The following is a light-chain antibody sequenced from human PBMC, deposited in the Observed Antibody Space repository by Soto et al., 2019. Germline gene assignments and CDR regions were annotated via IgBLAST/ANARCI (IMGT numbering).Light chain of an antibody. CDR3: SADTSSSTLV. CDR2: EVS. V-gene: IGLV2-14*01. CDR1: SRDVCGYNF. J-gene: IGLJ1*01. Sequence: QSALTQPASVSGSPRQSITISCTGTSRDVCGYNFVSWYQQHPVKAPKLMIFEVSNRPSWVSNRFSGSKSGNTSSLTISGLQGDDEADYYCSADTSSSTLVFGTGTKVTVL.